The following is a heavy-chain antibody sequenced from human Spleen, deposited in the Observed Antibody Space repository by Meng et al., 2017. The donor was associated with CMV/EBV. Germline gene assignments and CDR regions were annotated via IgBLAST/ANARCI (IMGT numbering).Heavy chain of an antibody. D-gene: IGHD3-10*01. J-gene: IGHJ5*02. CDR1: GFSVSDYN. V-gene: IGHV3-21*06. Sequence: AAGFSVSDYNMNWVRHVPGKGLQWVSSISWSSTYIYYGESVQGRFTVSRDNAKNSLYLQMNNLRADDTGVYYCARDSMELENGWFDPWGQGTLVT. CDR3: ARDSMELENGWFDP. CDR2: ISWSSTYI.